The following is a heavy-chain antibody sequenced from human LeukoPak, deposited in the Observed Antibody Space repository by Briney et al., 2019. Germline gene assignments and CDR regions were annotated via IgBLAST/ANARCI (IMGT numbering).Heavy chain of an antibody. CDR3: TTDPHTNFDY. V-gene: IGHV3-15*01. Sequence: GGSLRLSCAASGLTFSDAWMHWVRQSPGKGLEWVGRVQSKTDGGTTDHAAPVKGRFTISRDDSKNTLYLQMNSLKTEDTAVYYCTTDPHTNFDYWGQGTLVTVSS. CDR1: GLTFSDAW. J-gene: IGHJ4*02. CDR2: VQSKTDGGTT.